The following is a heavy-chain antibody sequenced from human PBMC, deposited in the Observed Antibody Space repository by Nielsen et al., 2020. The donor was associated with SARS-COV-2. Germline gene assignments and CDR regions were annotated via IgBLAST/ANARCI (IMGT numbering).Heavy chain of an antibody. CDR3: ARGGYYDYVWGSYRFPFDY. J-gene: IGHJ4*02. V-gene: IGHV3-33*05. CDR2: ISYEGSKR. D-gene: IGHD3-16*02. Sequence: VRQAPGKGLEWVAYISYEGSKRYYADSVKGRFTISRDNSKNTLYLQMNSLRAEDTAVYYCARGGYYDYVWGSYRFPFDYWGQGTLVTVSS.